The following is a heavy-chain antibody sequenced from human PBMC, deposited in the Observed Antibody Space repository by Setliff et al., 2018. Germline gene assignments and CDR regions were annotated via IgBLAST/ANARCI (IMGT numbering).Heavy chain of an antibody. CDR2: ITGSSSVI. D-gene: IGHD3-10*01. V-gene: IGHV3-48*01. CDR1: GFTFSIYS. Sequence: PGGSLRLSCAASGFTFSIYSMNWVRQAPGRGLEWLSYITGSSSVIHYADSVKGRFTISRDNARNSLYLQINSLRAEDTAVYFCARGGARGSPGKMDVWGKGTTVTVSS. CDR3: ARGGARGSPGKMDV. J-gene: IGHJ6*04.